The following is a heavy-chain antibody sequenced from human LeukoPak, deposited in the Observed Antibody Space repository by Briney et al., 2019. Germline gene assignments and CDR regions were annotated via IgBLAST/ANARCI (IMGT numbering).Heavy chain of an antibody. CDR3: ASRESGSYLR. Sequence: PGGSLRLSCAASGFTFTSCWMSWVRQAPGKGLEWVANIKQDGSEKYYVDSVKGRFSISRDNARNSLYLQMNSLRAEDTAVYLCASRESGSYLRWGQGTLVTVSS. V-gene: IGHV3-7*01. CDR2: IKQDGSEK. J-gene: IGHJ4*02. D-gene: IGHD1-26*01. CDR1: GFTFTSCW.